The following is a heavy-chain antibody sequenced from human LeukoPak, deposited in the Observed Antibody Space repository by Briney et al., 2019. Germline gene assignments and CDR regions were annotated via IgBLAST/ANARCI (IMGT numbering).Heavy chain of an antibody. J-gene: IGHJ4*02. CDR2: IYNRGTT. D-gene: IGHD6-19*01. Sequence: SETLSLTCTVSGGSISSHFWSWMRQPPGKGLEWIGNIYNRGTTNYNPSLNSRVTMSVDTSKSQLSLQLTSVTAADTAVYYCTKATQWLAFDYWGRGTLVTVSS. CDR3: TKATQWLAFDY. CDR1: GGSISSHF. V-gene: IGHV4-59*11.